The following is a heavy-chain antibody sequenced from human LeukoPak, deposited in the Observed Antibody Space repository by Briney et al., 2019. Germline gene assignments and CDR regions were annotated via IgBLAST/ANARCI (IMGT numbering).Heavy chain of an antibody. V-gene: IGHV1-2*02. CDR3: ATGDVYYDF. J-gene: IGHJ4*02. CDR2: INPNSGGT. Sequence: ASVKVSCKVSGYTLTELSMHWVRQAPGQGLEWMGWINPNSGGTNYAQNFQGRVTMTRDTSISTAYMELSSLRSDDTAVYYCATGDVYYDFWGQGTLVTVSS. D-gene: IGHD3-3*01. CDR1: GYTLTELS.